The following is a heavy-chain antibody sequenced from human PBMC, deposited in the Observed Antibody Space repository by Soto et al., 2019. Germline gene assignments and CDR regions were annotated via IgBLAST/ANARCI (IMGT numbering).Heavy chain of an antibody. V-gene: IGHV1-69*08. CDR3: ARDDYYGSGSYYYYYYYMDV. D-gene: IGHD3-10*01. Sequence: QVQLVQSGAEVKKPGSSVKVSCKASGGTFSSYTISWVRQAPGQGLEWMGRIIPILGIANYAQKFQGRVTITADKSTSTAYMEQSSLRSEDTAVYYCARDDYYGSGSYYYYYYYMDVWGKGTTVTVSS. CDR1: GGTFSSYT. J-gene: IGHJ6*03. CDR2: IIPILGIA.